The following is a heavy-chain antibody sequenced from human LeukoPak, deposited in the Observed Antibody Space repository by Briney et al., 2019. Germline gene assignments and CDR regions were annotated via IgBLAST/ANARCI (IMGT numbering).Heavy chain of an antibody. CDR3: AKAPQYYDILTGYYLGYYFDY. Sequence: GGSLRLSCAASGFTFSSYAMSWVRQAPGKGLEWVSAISGSGGSTYYADSVKGRFPISRDNSKNTLYLQMNSLRAEDTAVYYCAKAPQYYDILTGYYLGYYFDYWGQGTLVTVSS. V-gene: IGHV3-23*01. J-gene: IGHJ4*02. CDR2: ISGSGGST. D-gene: IGHD3-9*01. CDR1: GFTFSSYA.